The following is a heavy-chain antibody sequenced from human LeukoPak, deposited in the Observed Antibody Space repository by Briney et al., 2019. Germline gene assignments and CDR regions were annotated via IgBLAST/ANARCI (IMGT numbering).Heavy chain of an antibody. Sequence: PSETLSLTCTVSGGSISSSSYYWGWIRQPPGKGLEWIGSIYYSGSTYYNPSLKSRVTISVDTSKNQFSLKLSSVTAADTAVYYCARGAAMVRGVISSWGQGTLVTVSS. CDR1: GGSISSSSYY. CDR3: ARGAAMVRGVISS. CDR2: IYYSGST. V-gene: IGHV4-39*07. J-gene: IGHJ4*02. D-gene: IGHD3-10*01.